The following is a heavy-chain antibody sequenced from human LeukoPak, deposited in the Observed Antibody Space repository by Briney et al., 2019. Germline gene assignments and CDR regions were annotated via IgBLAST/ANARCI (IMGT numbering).Heavy chain of an antibody. CDR1: GGSTSSYY. Sequence: PSETLSLTCTVSGGSTSSYYWNWIRQPPGKGLEWIGYIYYSGSTTYNPSLKSRVTISIDTSKNQFSLKLSSVTAADTAVYYCARDWTPDYGDYVVYYYYGMDVWGQGTTVTVSS. V-gene: IGHV4-59*12. J-gene: IGHJ6*02. D-gene: IGHD4-17*01. CDR3: ARDWTPDYGDYVVYYYYGMDV. CDR2: IYYSGST.